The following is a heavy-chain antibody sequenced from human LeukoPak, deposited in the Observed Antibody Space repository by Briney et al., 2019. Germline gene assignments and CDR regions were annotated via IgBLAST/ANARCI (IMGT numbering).Heavy chain of an antibody. CDR2: INPSGGST. CDR3: ARARPTHGMDV. J-gene: IGHJ6*02. CDR1: GYTFTGYY. Sequence: ASVKVSCKASGYTFTGYYMHWVRQAPGQGLEWMGIINPSGGSTSYAQKFQGRVTMTRDTSTSTVYMELSSLRSEDTAVYYCARARPTHGMDVWGQGTTVTVSS. V-gene: IGHV1-46*01.